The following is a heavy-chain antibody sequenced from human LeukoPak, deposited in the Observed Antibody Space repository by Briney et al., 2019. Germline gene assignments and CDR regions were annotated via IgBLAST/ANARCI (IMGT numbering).Heavy chain of an antibody. CDR3: ARLVGASWFDS. CDR1: GDSVSTNSAT. V-gene: IGHV6-1*01. Sequence: SQTLSLTCAISGDSVSTNSATWTWLRQSPSRGLEWLGRTYYRSKWYNNYAVSMKSRITINPDTSKNQFSLQLNSVTPEDTAVYYCARLVGASWFDSWGQGTLVTVSS. CDR2: TYYRSKWYN. D-gene: IGHD1-26*01. J-gene: IGHJ5*01.